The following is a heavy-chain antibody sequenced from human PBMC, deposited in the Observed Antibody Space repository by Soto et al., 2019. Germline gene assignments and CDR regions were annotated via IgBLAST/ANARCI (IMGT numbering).Heavy chain of an antibody. CDR2: IYPGASAP. CDR3: ARRRYQLPTRDNWFDP. Sequence: PGESLKISCKGSEKTFSSYWIGWVRQMPGKGLEWMGIIYPGASAPRYSPSFQGQVTISADKSISTAYLQWSSLKASDTAMYYCARRRYQLPTRDNWFDPWGQGTLVTVSS. D-gene: IGHD2-2*01. J-gene: IGHJ5*02. CDR1: EKTFSSYW. V-gene: IGHV5-51*01.